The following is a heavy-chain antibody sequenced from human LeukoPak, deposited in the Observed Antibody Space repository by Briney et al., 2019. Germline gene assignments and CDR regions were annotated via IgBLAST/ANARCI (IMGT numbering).Heavy chain of an antibody. CDR1: GYTFISYA. Sequence: VASVKVSCKASGYTFISYAMNWVRQAPGQGLEWMGWIDTNTGNPTYAQGFTGRFVFSLDTSVTTVYLQISSLKAEDTAVYFCAREDFWSGYGVGYWGQGTLVTVSS. CDR3: AREDFWSGYGVGY. D-gene: IGHD3-3*01. V-gene: IGHV7-4-1*02. J-gene: IGHJ4*02. CDR2: IDTNTGNP.